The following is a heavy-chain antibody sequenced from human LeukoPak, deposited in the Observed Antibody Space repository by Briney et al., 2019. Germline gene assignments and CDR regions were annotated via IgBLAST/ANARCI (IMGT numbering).Heavy chain of an antibody. CDR2: INPNSGGT. V-gene: IGHV1-2*04. CDR3: ARDVSGILTGYYDY. D-gene: IGHD3-9*01. CDR1: GYTFTGYY. J-gene: IGHJ4*02. Sequence: ASVKVSCKASGYTFTGYYMHWVRQAPGQGLEWMGWINPNSGGTNYAQKFQGWVTMTRDTSISTAYMELSRLRSDDTAVYYCARDVSGILTGYYDYWGQGTLVTVSS.